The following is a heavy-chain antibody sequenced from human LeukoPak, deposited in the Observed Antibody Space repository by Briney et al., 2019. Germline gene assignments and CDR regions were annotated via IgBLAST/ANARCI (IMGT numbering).Heavy chain of an antibody. J-gene: IGHJ4*02. V-gene: IGHV3-23*01. CDR3: ARAFRTLDY. CDR2: ISDSGGST. CDR1: GFTFNTYG. D-gene: IGHD3/OR15-3a*01. Sequence: GGSLRLSCAASGFTFNTYGMSWVRQAPGKGLEWVSAISDSGGSTYYADSVKGRFTISRDNAKNSLYLQMNSLRAEDTALYYCARAFRTLDYWGQGTPVTVSS.